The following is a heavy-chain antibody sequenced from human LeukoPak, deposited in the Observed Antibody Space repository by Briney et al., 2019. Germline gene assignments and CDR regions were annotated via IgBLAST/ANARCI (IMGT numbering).Heavy chain of an antibody. J-gene: IGHJ4*02. CDR3: ARDWVLRDGYPEGFDY. CDR2: IIPIRGIA. Sequence: GSSVKVSCKASGGTFSSYAISWVRQAPGQGLEWMGRIIPIRGIANYAQKFQGRVTITADKSTSTAYMELSSLRSEDTAVYYCARDWVLRDGYPEGFDYWGQGTLVTVSS. CDR1: GGTFSSYA. D-gene: IGHD5-24*01. V-gene: IGHV1-69*04.